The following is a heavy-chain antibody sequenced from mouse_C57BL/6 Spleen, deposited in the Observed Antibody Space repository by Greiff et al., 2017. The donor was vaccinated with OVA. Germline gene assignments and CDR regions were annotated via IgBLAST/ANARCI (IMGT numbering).Heavy chain of an antibody. CDR3: ARERVARAMDY. CDR2: INPYNGGT. V-gene: IGHV1-19*01. J-gene: IGHJ4*01. D-gene: IGHD1-1*02. Sequence: VQLKESGPVLVKPGASVKMSCKASGYTFTDYYMNWVKQSHGKSLEWIGVINPYNGGTSYNPKFKGKATLTVDKSSRTAYMELNSLTSEDSAVYDCARERVARAMDYWGQGTSVTVSS. CDR1: GYTFTDYY.